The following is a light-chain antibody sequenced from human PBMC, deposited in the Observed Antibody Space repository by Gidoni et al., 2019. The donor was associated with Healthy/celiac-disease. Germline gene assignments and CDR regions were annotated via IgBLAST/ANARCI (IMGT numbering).Light chain of an antibody. CDR2: AAS. CDR3: QQSYSTPDS. Sequence: DIKMTQSPSSLSASVGDRVTITCRASQSISSYLNWYQQKPGKAPKLLIYAASSLQSGVPSRFSGSGSGTDFTLTISSLQPEDFATYYCQQSYSTPDSFGQGTKLEIK. J-gene: IGKJ2*03. CDR1: QSISSY. V-gene: IGKV1-39*01.